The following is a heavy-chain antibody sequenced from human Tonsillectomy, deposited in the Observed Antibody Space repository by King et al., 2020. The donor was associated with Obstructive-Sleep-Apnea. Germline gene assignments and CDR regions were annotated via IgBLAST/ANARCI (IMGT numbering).Heavy chain of an antibody. D-gene: IGHD6-13*01. J-gene: IGHJ4*02. V-gene: IGHV4-31*03. CDR1: GGSISSGGYY. CDR3: SGGGKAAAHFDY. CDR2: MYNSGNT. Sequence: VQLQESGPGLVKASQTLSLTCTVSGGSISSGGYYWSWIRQHPGKGLEWIGYMYNSGNTYYNPSLKSRVTISVDTSKNQFSLKLTSVSAADTAFYYCSGGGKAAAHFDYRGQGTLVTVSS.